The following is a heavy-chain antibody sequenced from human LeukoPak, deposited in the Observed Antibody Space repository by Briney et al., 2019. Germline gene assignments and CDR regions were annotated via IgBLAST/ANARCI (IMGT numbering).Heavy chain of an antibody. CDR3: ARWDQIGGHWGSAGGFDY. Sequence: PSETLSLTCTVSGGSISSSSYYWGWIRQPPGKGLEWIGSIYYSGSTYYNPSLKSRVTISVDTSKNQFSLKLSSVTAADTAVYYCARWDQIGGHWGSAGGFDYWGQGTLVTVSS. J-gene: IGHJ4*02. CDR2: IYYSGST. D-gene: IGHD7-27*01. V-gene: IGHV4-39*07. CDR1: GGSISSSSYY.